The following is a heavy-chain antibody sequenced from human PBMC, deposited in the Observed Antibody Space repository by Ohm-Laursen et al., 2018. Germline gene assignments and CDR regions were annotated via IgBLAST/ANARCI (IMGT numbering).Heavy chain of an antibody. CDR2: ISWNSGSI. Sequence: SLRLSCAASGFTFDDYAMNWVRQSPGKGLEWVSDISWNSGSIGYADSVKGRFTISRDNAKNSLYLQMNSLRAEDTAVYYCARGRFLEYYDSSGYSIDYWGQGTLVTVSS. CDR3: ARGRFLEYYDSSGYSIDY. CDR1: GFTFDDYA. V-gene: IGHV3-9*01. J-gene: IGHJ4*02. D-gene: IGHD3-22*01.